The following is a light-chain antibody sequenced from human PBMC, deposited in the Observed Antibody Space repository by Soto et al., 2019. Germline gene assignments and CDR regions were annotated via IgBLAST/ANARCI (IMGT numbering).Light chain of an antibody. CDR3: QQYSSYWT. J-gene: IGKJ1*01. V-gene: IGKV1-5*01. CDR1: QSISSW. Sequence: GDRVTIPCRASQSISSWLAWYQQQPGKAPKFLIYDASNLESGVPSRFSGSGSGTEFTLTISSLQPDDFATYYCQQYSSYWTFGQGTKVDIK. CDR2: DAS.